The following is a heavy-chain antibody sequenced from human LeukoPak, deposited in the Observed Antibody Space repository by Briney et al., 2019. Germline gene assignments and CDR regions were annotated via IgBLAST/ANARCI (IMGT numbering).Heavy chain of an antibody. CDR2: IYYSGST. Sequence: KASETLSLTCTVSGGSISSYYWSWIRQPPGKGLEWIGYIYYSGSTNYNPSLKSRVNISVDTYKNEFSLKLRSVTAADTAVYYCARRPTTLAFDYWGQGTLVTVSS. D-gene: IGHD5-12*01. CDR3: ARRPTTLAFDY. J-gene: IGHJ4*01. CDR1: GGSISSYY. V-gene: IGHV4-59*08.